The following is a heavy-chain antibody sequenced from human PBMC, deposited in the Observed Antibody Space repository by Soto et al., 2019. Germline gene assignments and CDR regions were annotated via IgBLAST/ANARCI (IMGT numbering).Heavy chain of an antibody. D-gene: IGHD5-12*01. V-gene: IGHV3-30*18. CDR2: ISYDGREK. Sequence: QEQLVESGGGVVQAGRSLRRSCAASGFTFNFFGMHWVRQAPGKGLEWVAVISYDGREKYYADSVKGRFTMSRDNSKNMVYLEMSSLRPEDTSVYYCAKERRYSFDAFDIWGHGTMVTVSS. CDR1: GFTFNFFG. J-gene: IGHJ3*02. CDR3: AKERRYSFDAFDI.